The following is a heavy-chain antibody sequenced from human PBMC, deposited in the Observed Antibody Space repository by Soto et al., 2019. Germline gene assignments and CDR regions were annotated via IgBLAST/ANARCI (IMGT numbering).Heavy chain of an antibody. D-gene: IGHD2-21*01. CDR1: GVSFSNYA. J-gene: IGHJ5*02. V-gene: IGHV3-23*01. CDR3: AKAGSDNTVEWFDP. CDR2: IRGGGEKT. Sequence: GGSLRLSCAASGVSFSNYAMSWVRQAPGKGLEWVSSIRGGGEKTWYADSVKGRFTISRDNSKSTVYLEMNSLRVEDSAVYYCAKAGSDNTVEWFDPWGQGTLVTVSS.